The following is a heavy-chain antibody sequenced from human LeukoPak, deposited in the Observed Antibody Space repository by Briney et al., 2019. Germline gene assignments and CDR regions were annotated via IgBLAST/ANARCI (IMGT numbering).Heavy chain of an antibody. J-gene: IGHJ4*02. D-gene: IGHD1-26*01. Sequence: PGGSLRLSCAASGFTFSSYGMHWGRQAPGKGLAGVAVISYDGSNKYYADSVKGRFTISRDNSKNTLYLQMNSLRAEDTAVYYCARDQGYSGSSYFDYWGQGTLVTVSS. V-gene: IGHV3-30*03. CDR2: ISYDGSNK. CDR3: ARDQGYSGSSYFDY. CDR1: GFTFSSYG.